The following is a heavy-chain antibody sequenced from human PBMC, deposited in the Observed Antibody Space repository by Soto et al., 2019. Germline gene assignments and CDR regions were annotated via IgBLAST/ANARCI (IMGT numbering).Heavy chain of an antibody. CDR1: GGTFSSYA. D-gene: IGHD3-22*01. Sequence: QVQLVQSGAEVKKPGSSVKVSCKASGGTFSSYAISWVRQAPGQGLEWMGGIIPIFGTANYAQKFQGRVTLAADASTSTDCMELSSLRSEATAGYYCARFGLAVTQAPLDYWGQGTLVTVSS. CDR2: IIPIFGTA. CDR3: ARFGLAVTQAPLDY. J-gene: IGHJ4*02. V-gene: IGHV1-69*12.